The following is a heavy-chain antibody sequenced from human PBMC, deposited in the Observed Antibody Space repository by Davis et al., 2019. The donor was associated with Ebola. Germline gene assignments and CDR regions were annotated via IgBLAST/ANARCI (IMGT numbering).Heavy chain of an antibody. CDR1: VGAFRGYY. CDR2: MSHGGST. Sequence: TPSLTRAVYVGAFRGYYCSWLSQAPGQGLGWRGEMSHGGSTSYNPSLKSRVTISVDTSKNQFSLKLSSVTAADTAVYYCARRPFGWLRLGCFDSWGQGTLVTVSS. D-gene: IGHD5-12*01. J-gene: IGHJ4*02. V-gene: IGHV4-34*01. CDR3: ARRPFGWLRLGCFDS.